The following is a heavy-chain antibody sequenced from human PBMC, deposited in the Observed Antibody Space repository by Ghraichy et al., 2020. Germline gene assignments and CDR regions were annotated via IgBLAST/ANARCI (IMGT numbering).Heavy chain of an antibody. J-gene: IGHJ4*02. CDR2: ISHSGNT. CDR3: ARVCSTASCFASVDY. CDR1: GGSISSDNW. V-gene: IGHV4-4*02. D-gene: IGHD2-2*01. Sequence: SETLSLTCAVSGGSISSDNWWTWVRQPPGKGLEWIGEISHSGNTNYNPSLKSRVTISVDKSKNHFSLKLNSVTAADTAVYYCARVCSTASCFASVDYWGQGTLVTVSS.